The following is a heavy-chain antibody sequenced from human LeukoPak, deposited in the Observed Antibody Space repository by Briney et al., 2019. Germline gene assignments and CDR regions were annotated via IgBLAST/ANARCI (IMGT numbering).Heavy chain of an antibody. CDR2: INSDGSST. CDR1: GFTFSSYW. CDR3: ARGDLYPTAMAPMYY. Sequence: GGSLRLSCAASGFTFSSYWMHWVRQAPGKGLVWVSRINSDGSSTSYADSVKGRFTISRDNSKNTLYLQMNSLRAEDTAVYYCARGDLYPTAMAPMYYWGQGTLVTVSS. D-gene: IGHD5-18*01. J-gene: IGHJ4*02. V-gene: IGHV3-74*01.